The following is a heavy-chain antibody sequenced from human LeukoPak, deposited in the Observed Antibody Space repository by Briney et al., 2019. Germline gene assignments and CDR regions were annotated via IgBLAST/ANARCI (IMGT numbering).Heavy chain of an antibody. D-gene: IGHD4-11*01. CDR3: ARDSSTTILYYYYYGMDV. CDR2: IWYDGSNK. Sequence: GGSLRLSCAASGFTFSSYGMHWVRQAPGKGLEWVAVIWYDGSNKYYVDSVKGRFTISRDNSKNTLYLQMNSLRAEDTAVYYCARDSSTTILYYYYYGMDVWGQGTTATVSS. CDR1: GFTFSSYG. J-gene: IGHJ6*02. V-gene: IGHV3-33*01.